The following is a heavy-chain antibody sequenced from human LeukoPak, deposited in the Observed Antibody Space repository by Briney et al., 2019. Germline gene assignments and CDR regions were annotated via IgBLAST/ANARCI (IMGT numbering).Heavy chain of an antibody. CDR1: GYTFTDYY. D-gene: IGHD3-10*01. Sequence: VASVKVSCKASGYTFTDYYIQWVRQAPGQGLEWLGWISSKSGGTNYAQKFQGRVTLTRDTSISTAYMELSRLRSDDTAMYYCARLTTHYYASGSGYWGQGTLVTVSS. J-gene: IGHJ4*02. CDR3: ARLTTHYYASGSGY. CDR2: ISSKSGGT. V-gene: IGHV1-2*02.